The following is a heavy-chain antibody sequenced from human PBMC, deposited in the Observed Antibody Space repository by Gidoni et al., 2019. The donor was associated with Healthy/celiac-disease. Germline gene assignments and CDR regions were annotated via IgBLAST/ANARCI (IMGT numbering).Heavy chain of an antibody. CDR3: AKDPKDWWQQLVPNWFDP. V-gene: IGHV3-23*01. D-gene: IGHD6-13*01. CDR1: GFTFSSYA. Sequence: EVQLLESGGGLVQPGGSLRLSCAASGFTFSSYAMSWVRQAPGKGLGWVSAISGSGGSTYYADSVKGRFTISRDNSKNTLYLQMNSLRAEDTAVYYCAKDPKDWWQQLVPNWFDPWGQGTLVTVSS. CDR2: ISGSGGST. J-gene: IGHJ5*02.